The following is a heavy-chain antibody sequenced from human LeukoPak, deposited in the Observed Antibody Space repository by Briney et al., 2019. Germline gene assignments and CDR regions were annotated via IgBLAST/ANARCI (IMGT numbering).Heavy chain of an antibody. J-gene: IGHJ1*01. CDR1: GGSISSGGYY. Sequence: NPSQTLSLTCTVSGGSISSGGYYWSWIRQHPGKGLEWIGYIYYSGSTYYNPSLKSRVTISVDTSKNQFSLKLSSVTAADTAVYYRARDRGSLYYDSSGPYLFQHWGQGTLVTVSS. CDR2: IYYSGST. D-gene: IGHD3-22*01. V-gene: IGHV4-31*03. CDR3: ARDRGSLYYDSSGPYLFQH.